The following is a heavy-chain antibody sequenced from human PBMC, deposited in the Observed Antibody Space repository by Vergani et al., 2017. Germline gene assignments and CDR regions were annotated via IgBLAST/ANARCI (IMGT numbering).Heavy chain of an antibody. Sequence: QVHLVQSGAEVKKPGSSVKVSCSLSGGDFRSSAFAWVRQAPGHGLQWVGGIIPVFATPHYARQFQDRVTITADDSTSTVYMEMRSLVSTDTAVYFCASPAGTSTCYHAFGCYFNVWGQGTRVTVSS. CDR3: ASPAGTSTCYHAFGCYFNV. CDR2: IIPVFATP. J-gene: IGHJ3*01. D-gene: IGHD2-2*01. CDR1: GGDFRSSA. V-gene: IGHV1-69*12.